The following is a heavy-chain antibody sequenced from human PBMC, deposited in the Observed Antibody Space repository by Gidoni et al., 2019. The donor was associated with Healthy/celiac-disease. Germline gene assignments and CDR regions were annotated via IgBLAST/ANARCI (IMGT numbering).Heavy chain of an antibody. V-gene: IGHV3-15*01. CDR3: TTGYYGAGDAFDI. D-gene: IGHD3-22*01. Sequence: EVQLVESGGGLVKPGGSLRLTCSASGFTFRNAWVSWFRQPPGKGLEVVGRIKSKTDGGTTDYAAPVKGRFTISRDDSKNTLYLQMNSLKTEDTAVYYCTTGYYGAGDAFDIWGQGTMVTVSS. CDR1: GFTFRNAW. J-gene: IGHJ3*02. CDR2: IKSKTDGGTT.